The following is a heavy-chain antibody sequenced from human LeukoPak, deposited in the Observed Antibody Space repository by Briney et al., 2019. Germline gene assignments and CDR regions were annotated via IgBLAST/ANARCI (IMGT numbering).Heavy chain of an antibody. V-gene: IGHV4-34*01. D-gene: IGHD2-15*01. CDR2: INHSGST. CDR1: GGSFSGYY. CDR3: ARRRRHCSGGSCYSPNWFDP. Sequence: SETLSLTCAVYGGSFSGYYWSWIRQPPGKGLEWIGEINHSGSTNYNPSLKSRVTMSVDTSKNQFSLKLSSVTAADTAVYYCARRRRHCSGGSCYSPNWFDPWGQGTLVTVSS. J-gene: IGHJ5*02.